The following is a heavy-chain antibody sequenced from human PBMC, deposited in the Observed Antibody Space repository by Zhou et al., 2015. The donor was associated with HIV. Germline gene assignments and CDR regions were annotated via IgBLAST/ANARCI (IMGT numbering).Heavy chain of an antibody. J-gene: IGHJ2*01. D-gene: IGHD3-16*01. CDR1: GGTFRNFA. CDR2: IIPIVGIR. CDR3: VRETLEGNRWGPRRERGDWYFDF. V-gene: IGHV1-69*09. Sequence: QVRLVQSGPEVKKPGSSVRVSCQASGGTFRNFAVTWVRQAPGEGLEWMGRIIPIVGIRDYAQRFQDRFSITADTATTTASMELSSLRSDDTAMYYCVRETLEGNRWGPRRERGDWYFDFWGRGTLVTVSS.